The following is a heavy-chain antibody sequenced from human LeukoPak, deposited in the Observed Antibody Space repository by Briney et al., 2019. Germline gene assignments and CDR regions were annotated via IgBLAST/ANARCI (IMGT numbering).Heavy chain of an antibody. D-gene: IGHD2-2*01. CDR1: GFTFSSYD. CDR3: ARRLTQYDCFDP. Sequence: PGGSLRLSCAASGFTFSSYDTHWVRQATGKGLEWVSAIGTAGDTYYPGSVKGRFTISKDNAKNTVYLQMNSLRAEDTAVYYCARRLTQYDCFDPWGQGILVTVSS. V-gene: IGHV3-13*01. J-gene: IGHJ5*02. CDR2: IGTAGDT.